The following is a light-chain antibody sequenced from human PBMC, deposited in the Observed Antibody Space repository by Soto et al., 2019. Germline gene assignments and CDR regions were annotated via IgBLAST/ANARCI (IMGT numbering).Light chain of an antibody. J-gene: IGKJ5*01. Sequence: EIVMTQSPATLSVSLVERVTLSCMASQSVSSDLVWYQQKPGQAPRLLIYGASSRATGIPDRFSGSGSGTDFTLTISRLEPEDFAVYYCQQYGSSPMTFGQGTRLEIK. V-gene: IGKV3-20*01. CDR1: QSVSSD. CDR2: GAS. CDR3: QQYGSSPMT.